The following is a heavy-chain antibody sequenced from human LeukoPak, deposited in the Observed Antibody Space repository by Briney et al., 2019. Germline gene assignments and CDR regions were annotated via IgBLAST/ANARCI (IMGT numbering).Heavy chain of an antibody. D-gene: IGHD2-15*01. CDR1: GGSISSYY. CDR2: IYYSGST. V-gene: IGHV4-59*12. J-gene: IGHJ2*01. Sequence: SETLSLTCTVSGGSISSYYWSWIRQPPGKGLEWIGYIYYSGSTNYNPSLKSRVTISVDTSKNQFSLKLSSVTAADTAVYYCARERQYCSGGSCYLYWYFDLWGRGTLVTVSS. CDR3: ARERQYCSGGSCYLYWYFDL.